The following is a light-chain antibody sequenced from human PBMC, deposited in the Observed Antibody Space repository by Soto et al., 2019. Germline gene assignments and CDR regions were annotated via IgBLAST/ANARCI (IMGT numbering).Light chain of an antibody. V-gene: IGKV3-20*01. CDR2: GAS. Sequence: EIVLTQSPGTLSLSPGERAPLSCRASPSVSSSYLAWYQQKTGQAPRHLISGASSRATGIPDRFSGSGSGTDFTLTISRLEPEDFAVYYCQQYGGSPPFTFGPGTKVDIK. CDR1: PSVSSSY. CDR3: QQYGGSPPFT. J-gene: IGKJ3*01.